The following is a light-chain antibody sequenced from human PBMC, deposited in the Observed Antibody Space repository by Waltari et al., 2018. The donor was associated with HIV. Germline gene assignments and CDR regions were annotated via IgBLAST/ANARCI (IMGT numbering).Light chain of an antibody. J-gene: IGLJ2*01. CDR1: SSDIGDSDY. CDR2: EVN. V-gene: IGLV2-8*01. Sequence: QSALTQPPSASGSPGQSVTISCTGTSSDIGDSDYVSWYQQHPGKAPKLLISEVNKRAAGVPDLFSGSKSGNTASLTVSGLQAEDEADYYCSSDVPTKNLCVLFGGGTKLTVL. CDR3: SSDVPTKNLCVL.